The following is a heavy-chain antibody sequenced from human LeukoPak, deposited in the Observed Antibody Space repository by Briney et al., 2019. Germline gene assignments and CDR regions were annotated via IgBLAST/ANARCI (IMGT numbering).Heavy chain of an antibody. J-gene: IGHJ4*02. V-gene: IGHV3-30*02. CDR1: GFTFSSSG. Sequence: PGGSLRLSCTASGFTFSSSGLHWVRQAPDKGLEWVAFIHYDGSTKEYADSVRGRFTISRDNSKNTLYLQMDSLRREDTAVYYCSKEGVRCRHDDYWGRGTLVTVSS. CDR2: IHYDGSTK. D-gene: IGHD2-8*01. CDR3: SKEGVRCRHDDY.